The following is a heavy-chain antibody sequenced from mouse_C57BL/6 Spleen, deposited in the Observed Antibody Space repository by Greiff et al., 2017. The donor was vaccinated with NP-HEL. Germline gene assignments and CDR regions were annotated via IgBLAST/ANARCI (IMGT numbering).Heavy chain of an antibody. V-gene: IGHV1-54*01. CDR3: ARHYYGSSDWYFDV. D-gene: IGHD1-1*01. CDR1: GYAFTNYL. J-gene: IGHJ1*03. Sequence: QVQLQQSGAELVRPGTSVKVSCKASGYAFTNYLIEWVKQRPGQGLEWIGVINPGSGGTNYNEKFKGKATLTADKSSSTAYMQLSSLTSEDSAVYFCARHYYGSSDWYFDVWGTGTTVTVSS. CDR2: INPGSGGT.